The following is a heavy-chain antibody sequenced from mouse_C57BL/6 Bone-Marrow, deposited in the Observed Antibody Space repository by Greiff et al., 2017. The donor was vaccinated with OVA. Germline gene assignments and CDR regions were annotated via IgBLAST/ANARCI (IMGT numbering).Heavy chain of an antibody. V-gene: IGHV5-12*01. Sequence: EVQRVESGGGLVQPGGSLKLSCAASGFTFSDYYMYWVRQTPEKRLEWVAYISNGGGSTYYPDTVKGRFTISRDNAKNTLYLQMSRLKSEDTAMYDCARHAYGSTWYFDVWGTGTTVTVSS. J-gene: IGHJ1*03. CDR3: ARHAYGSTWYFDV. CDR2: ISNGGGST. CDR1: GFTFSDYY. D-gene: IGHD1-1*01.